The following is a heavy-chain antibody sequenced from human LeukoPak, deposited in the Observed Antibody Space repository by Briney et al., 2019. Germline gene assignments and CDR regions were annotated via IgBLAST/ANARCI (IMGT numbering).Heavy chain of an antibody. CDR2: ISGSGGST. D-gene: IGHD6-13*01. V-gene: IGHV3-23*01. Sequence: GGSLRLSCAASGFTFSSYAMSWVRQAPGKGLEWVSAISGSGGSTYYADSVKGRFTISRDNSKNTLYLQMNSLRVEDTAVYYCSKDHRAYSSQQRPFDFWGQGTLVTVSS. J-gene: IGHJ4*02. CDR1: GFTFSSYA. CDR3: SKDHRAYSSQQRPFDF.